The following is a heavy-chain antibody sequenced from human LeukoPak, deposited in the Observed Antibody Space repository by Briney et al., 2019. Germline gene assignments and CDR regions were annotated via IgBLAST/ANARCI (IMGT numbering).Heavy chain of an antibody. CDR3: AKDLNRGLPDY. CDR1: GFTFSSYG. CDR2: ISHDGNNN. Sequence: PGGSLRLSCAASGFTFSSYGMHWVRQAPGKGLEWVAVISHDGNNNYYSDSVKGRFTISRDNSKNTLYLQMSSLRAEDTAVYYCAKDLNRGLPDYWGQGTLVTVSS. J-gene: IGHJ4*02. V-gene: IGHV3-30*18. D-gene: IGHD2-21*01.